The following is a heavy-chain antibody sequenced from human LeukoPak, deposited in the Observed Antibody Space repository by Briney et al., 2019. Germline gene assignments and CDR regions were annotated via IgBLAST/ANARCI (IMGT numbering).Heavy chain of an antibody. CDR2: ISSSSSYI. J-gene: IGHJ4*02. D-gene: IGHD4-23*01. Sequence: GGALIPSCAASGFTFSTYTMNWGRQAPGKGLELASSISSSSSYIYDADSVKGRFTISRDNAKNSMFLQMNRLRAEDTAVYYCTREQDREASATVVGDYWGQRTLVTVSS. CDR3: TREQDREASATVVGDY. CDR1: GFTFSTYT. V-gene: IGHV3-21*01.